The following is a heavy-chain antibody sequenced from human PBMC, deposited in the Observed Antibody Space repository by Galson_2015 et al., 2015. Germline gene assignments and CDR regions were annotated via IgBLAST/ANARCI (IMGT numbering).Heavy chain of an antibody. Sequence: LRLSCAASGFTFSRYAMSWVRQAPGKGLEWVSAISGSGGSTYYADSVKGRFTISRDNSKNTLYLQMNSLRAEDTAVYYCAKITMIVVVIPRDAFDIWGQGTMVTVSS. CDR2: ISGSGGST. CDR3: AKITMIVVVIPRDAFDI. CDR1: GFTFSRYA. J-gene: IGHJ3*02. V-gene: IGHV3-23*01. D-gene: IGHD3-22*01.